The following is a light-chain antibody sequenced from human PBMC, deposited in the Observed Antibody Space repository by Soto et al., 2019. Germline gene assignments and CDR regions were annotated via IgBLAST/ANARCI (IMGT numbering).Light chain of an antibody. CDR3: QQYNSYS. V-gene: IGKV1-5*01. CDR1: QSISNR. Sequence: DIQMSQSPSTLSASVGDRVTITCRASQSISNRLAWYQQKPGKAPKVLIYDASALPRGVPSRFSGSGSGTEFTLTISSLQPDDFATYYCQQYNSYSFGQGTKVDI. CDR2: DAS. J-gene: IGKJ1*01.